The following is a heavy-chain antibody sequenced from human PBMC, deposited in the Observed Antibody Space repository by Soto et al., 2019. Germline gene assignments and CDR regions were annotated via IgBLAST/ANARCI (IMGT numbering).Heavy chain of an antibody. D-gene: IGHD3-3*01. CDR3: ARDPGLGDFWSGSTDY. Sequence: SETLSLTCAVSSGSISSSNWWSWVRQPPGKGLEWIGEIYHSGSTSYNPSLKSRVTISVDKSKNQFSLKLTSVTAADTAVYYSARDPGLGDFWSGSTDYWGQGTLVTVSS. CDR1: SGSISSSNW. CDR2: IYHSGST. V-gene: IGHV4-4*02. J-gene: IGHJ4*02.